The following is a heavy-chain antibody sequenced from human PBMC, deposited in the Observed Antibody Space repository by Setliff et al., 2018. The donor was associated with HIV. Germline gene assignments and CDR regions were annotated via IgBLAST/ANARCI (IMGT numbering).Heavy chain of an antibody. J-gene: IGHJ6*02. CDR2: IYPGDSDT. D-gene: IGHD1-1*01. V-gene: IGHV5-51*01. CDR1: AYSFTTFW. Sequence: LGESLKISCKGSAYSFTTFWIAWVRQMPGKGLEWMGIIYPGDSDTTYSPSFQGQVTISVDKSISTAYLQWSSLKASDSAMYYCARQTVHTTHSLDFGSPNRDYYYGMDVWGQGTTVTVSS. CDR3: ARQTVHTTHSLDFGSPNRDYYYGMDV.